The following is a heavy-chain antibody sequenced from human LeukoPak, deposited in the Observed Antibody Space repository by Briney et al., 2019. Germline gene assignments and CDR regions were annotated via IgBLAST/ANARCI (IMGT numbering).Heavy chain of an antibody. CDR3: AKDTSIGKYCTNGVCSPFDY. Sequence: PGGPLTLPCARSGLPYRIYAMRWVRQAPGQGPKWISDISDSGDYTSYADSVRGRFTICRDNSTNTLYLQMISLRPEDTAVYYCAKDTSIGKYCTNGVCSPFDYWGQGTLVTVSS. CDR1: GLPYRIYA. D-gene: IGHD2-8*01. J-gene: IGHJ4*02. V-gene: IGHV3-23*01. CDR2: ISDSGDYT.